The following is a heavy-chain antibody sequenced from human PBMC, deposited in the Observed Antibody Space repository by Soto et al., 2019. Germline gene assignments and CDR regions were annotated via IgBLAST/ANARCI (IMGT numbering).Heavy chain of an antibody. CDR2: MNPYSGNT. J-gene: IGHJ4*02. D-gene: IGHD6-25*01. CDR3: ARRKERSGPHYFDY. V-gene: IGHV1-8*01. CDR1: GYTFTTYD. Sequence: ASVKVSCKASGYTFTTYDISWVRQATGQGLEWMGRMNPYSGNTGYAQKFQGRVTVTRNTSISTVYMELSGLRPDDTAVYYCARRKERSGPHYFDYWGQGSQVTV.